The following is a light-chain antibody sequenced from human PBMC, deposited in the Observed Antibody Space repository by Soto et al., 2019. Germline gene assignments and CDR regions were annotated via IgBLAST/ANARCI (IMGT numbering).Light chain of an antibody. CDR1: QSVSTF. CDR3: QQRGDWPPIT. J-gene: IGKJ5*01. V-gene: IGKV3-11*01. CDR2: NAS. Sequence: EIVLTQSPGTLSLSPGERANLSCRASQSVSTFLAWFQQKPGQPPRLLIYNASNRTTGIPARFSGSGSGTDFTLTISSLEPEDFAVYYCQQRGDWPPITFGQGTRLEN.